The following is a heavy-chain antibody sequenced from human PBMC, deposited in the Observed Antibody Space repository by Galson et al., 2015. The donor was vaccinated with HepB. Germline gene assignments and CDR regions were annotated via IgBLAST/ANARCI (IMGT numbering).Heavy chain of an antibody. J-gene: IGHJ4*02. D-gene: IGHD3-10*01. V-gene: IGHV1-3*01. Sequence: SVKVSCKASGYTITSYAMHWVRQAPGQRLEWMGWINAGNGNTKYSQKFQGRVTITRDTSASTAYMELSSLRSEDTAVYYCARGITMVRGVTPLDYWGQGTLVTVSS. CDR1: GYTITSYA. CDR3: ARGITMVRGVTPLDY. CDR2: INAGNGNT.